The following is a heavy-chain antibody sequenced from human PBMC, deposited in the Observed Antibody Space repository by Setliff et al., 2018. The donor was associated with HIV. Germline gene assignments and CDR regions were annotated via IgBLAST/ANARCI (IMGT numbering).Heavy chain of an antibody. J-gene: IGHJ4*02. Sequence: ASVKVSCKASGYTFTRYGISWVRQAPGQGLEWMGWISTNNDNTNYAQRLQGRVTMTTDTSTSTAYMELRSLRSDDTAVYYCARHASTWYYDTSGPHFDYWGQGTLVTVSS. V-gene: IGHV1-18*01. CDR3: ARHASTWYYDTSGPHFDY. CDR2: ISTNNDNT. D-gene: IGHD3-22*01. CDR1: GYTFTRYG.